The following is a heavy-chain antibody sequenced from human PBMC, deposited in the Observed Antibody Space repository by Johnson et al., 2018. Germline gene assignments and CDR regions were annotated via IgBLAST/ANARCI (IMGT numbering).Heavy chain of an antibody. CDR2: ISYHGSNT. V-gene: IGHV3-30*18. CDR3: AKDRSRCGESFDI. CDR1: GFTFSNYD. Sequence: QVQLVESGGGVVQPGRSLRLSCAASGFTFSNYDMDWVRQAPGKGLEWVAVISYHGSNTYYADSVKGRFTISRDNSKNTLYLQMDSLRAEDTAVYYCAKDRSRCGESFDIGGRGTTVTVSS. J-gene: IGHJ3*02. D-gene: IGHD2-21*01.